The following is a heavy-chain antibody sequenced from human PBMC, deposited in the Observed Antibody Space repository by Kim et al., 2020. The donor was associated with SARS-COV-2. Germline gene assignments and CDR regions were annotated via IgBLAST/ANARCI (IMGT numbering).Heavy chain of an antibody. CDR2: ISYDGSNK. CDR1: GFTFSSYA. D-gene: IGHD4-4*01. CDR3: AREWDTVTTPYYYGMDV. J-gene: IGHJ6*02. V-gene: IGHV3-30-3*01. Sequence: GGSLRLSCAASGFTFSSYAMHWVRQAPGKGLEWVAVISYDGSNKYYADSVKGRFTISRDNSKNTLYLQMNSLRAEDTAVYYCAREWDTVTTPYYYGMDVWGQGTTVTVSS.